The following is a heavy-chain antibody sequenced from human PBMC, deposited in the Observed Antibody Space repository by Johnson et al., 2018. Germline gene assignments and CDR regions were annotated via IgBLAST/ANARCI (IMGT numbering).Heavy chain of an antibody. CDR2: IWPGDSDT. CDR3: ARRVVGPRNYAFDM. CDR1: GYNFATYW. J-gene: IGHJ3*02. D-gene: IGHD1-26*01. Sequence: VQLVESGAEVKKPGESLKISCKGSGYNFATYWIGWVRQMPGKGLEWMGIIWPGDSDTRYSPSFQGQVTISVDKPISTAFLQWSSLKASDTAMYYCARRVVGPRNYAFDMWGQGTMVTVSS. V-gene: IGHV5-51*04.